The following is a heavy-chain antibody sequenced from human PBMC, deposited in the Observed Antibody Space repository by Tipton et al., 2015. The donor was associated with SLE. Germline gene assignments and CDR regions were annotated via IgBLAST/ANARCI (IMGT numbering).Heavy chain of an antibody. J-gene: IGHJ4*02. CDR2: IHTSGST. V-gene: IGHV4-4*08. D-gene: IGHD6-13*01. CDR1: GGSVSGYY. Sequence: TLSLTCTVSGGSVSGYYWSWIRQPPGRGLEWIGYIHTSGSTSYNPSLKSRVTMSVDTSKNQFSLKLSSVTAADTAVYYCARRGIKSSTWYYLDYWGQGTLVTVSS. CDR3: ARRGIKSSTWYYLDY.